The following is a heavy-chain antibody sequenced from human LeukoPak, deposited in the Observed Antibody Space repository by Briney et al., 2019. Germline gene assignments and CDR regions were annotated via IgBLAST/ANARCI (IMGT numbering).Heavy chain of an antibody. CDR1: GGSFSGYY. CDR2: INHSGST. D-gene: IGHD6-19*01. V-gene: IGHV4-34*01. CDR3: ARAGPGGRKYSSGWYLIDP. J-gene: IGHJ5*02. Sequence: SETLSLTCAVYGGSFSGYYWGWIRQPPGKGLEWIGEINHSGSTNYNPSLKSRVTISVDTSKNQFSLKLSTVTAADTAVYYCARAGPGGRKYSSGWYLIDPWGQGTLVTVSS.